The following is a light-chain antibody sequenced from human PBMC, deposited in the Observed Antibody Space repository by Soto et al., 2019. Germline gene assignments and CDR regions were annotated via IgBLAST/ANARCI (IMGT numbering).Light chain of an antibody. CDR3: QTWDTGARVV. Sequence: QLVLTQSPSASASLGASVKLTCTLSSGHSSYAIAWHQQQPEKGPRYLMKLSSDGSHCKGDGIPDRFSGSSSGAERYLTISSLQSEDEADYYCQTWDTGARVVFGGGTKLTVL. V-gene: IGLV4-69*01. J-gene: IGLJ2*01. CDR2: LSSDGSH. CDR1: SGHSSYA.